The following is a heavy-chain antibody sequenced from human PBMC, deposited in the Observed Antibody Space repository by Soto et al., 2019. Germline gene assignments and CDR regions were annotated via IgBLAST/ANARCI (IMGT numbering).Heavy chain of an antibody. V-gene: IGHV1-3*01. J-gene: IGHJ6*02. CDR2: INAGNGNT. D-gene: IGHD3-3*01. CDR3: ARGTPPGVDPTYGMDV. Sequence: ASVKVSCKASGYTFTSYAMHWVRQAPGQRLEWMGWINAGNGNTKYSQKFQGRVTITRDTSASTAYMELSSLRSEDTAVYYCARGTPPGVDPTYGMDVWGQGTTVTVSS. CDR1: GYTFTSYA.